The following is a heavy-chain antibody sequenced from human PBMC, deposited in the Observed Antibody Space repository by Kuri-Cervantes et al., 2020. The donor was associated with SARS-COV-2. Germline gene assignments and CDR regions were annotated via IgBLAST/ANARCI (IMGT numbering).Heavy chain of an antibody. D-gene: IGHD3-22*01. Sequence: GGSLRLPCAASGFTFSSYWMHWVRQAPGKGLVWVSRINSDGSSTSYADSVKGRFTISRDNAKNTLYLQMNSLRAEDTAVYYCARGYDSSGYSLDYWGQGTLVTVSS. CDR1: GFTFSSYW. V-gene: IGHV3-74*01. CDR3: ARGYDSSGYSLDY. CDR2: INSDGSST. J-gene: IGHJ4*02.